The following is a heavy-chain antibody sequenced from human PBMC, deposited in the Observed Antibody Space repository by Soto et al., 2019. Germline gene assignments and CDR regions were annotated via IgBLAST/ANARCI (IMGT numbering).Heavy chain of an antibody. J-gene: IGHJ4*02. CDR3: ARSQTTVTSYDY. CDR1: GGTISNSY. Sequence: SVTLPLSCTVSGGTISNSYWCWILQPPGKGLEWIAYIYHSGSTYYNPSLKSRVTISVDRSKNQFSLKLSSVTAADTAVHYCARSQTTVTSYDYWGQGTLVTVPQ. CDR2: IYHSGST. D-gene: IGHD4-17*01. V-gene: IGHV4-59*12.